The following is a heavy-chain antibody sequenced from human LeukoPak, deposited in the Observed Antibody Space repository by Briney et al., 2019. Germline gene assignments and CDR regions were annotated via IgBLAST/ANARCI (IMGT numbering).Heavy chain of an antibody. CDR3: AKSFLAMTTVTSLDY. V-gene: IGHV3-23*01. CDR1: GFTFSSYA. J-gene: IGHJ4*02. Sequence: PGGSLRLSCAASGFTFSSYAMSWVRQAPGKGLEWVSVISGSGGSTYYADSVKGRFTISRDNSKNTLYLQMNSLRAEDTAVYYCAKSFLAMTTVTSLDYWGQGTLVTVSS. D-gene: IGHD4-17*01. CDR2: ISGSGGST.